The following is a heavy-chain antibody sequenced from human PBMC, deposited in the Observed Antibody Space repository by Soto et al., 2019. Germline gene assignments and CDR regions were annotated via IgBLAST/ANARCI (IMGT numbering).Heavy chain of an antibody. CDR3: ATLKGGSQYYYYGMDV. D-gene: IGHD3-10*01. CDR1: GGTFSSYA. V-gene: IGHV1-69*12. J-gene: IGHJ6*02. CDR2: IIPMFGTA. Sequence: QVQLVQSGAEVKKPGSSVKVSCKASGGTFSSYAISWVRQAPGQGLEWMGGIIPMFGTADYAQKFQGRVTITAXXXRXXAYMGLSSLRSEDRAVYYCATLKGGSQYYYYGMDVWGQGTTVTVSS.